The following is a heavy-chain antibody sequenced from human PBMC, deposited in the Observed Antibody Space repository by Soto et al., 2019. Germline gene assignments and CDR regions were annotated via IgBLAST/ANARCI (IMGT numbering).Heavy chain of an antibody. CDR1: GGSISSGGYS. D-gene: IGHD4-4*01. CDR2: IYHSGST. Sequence: QLQLQESGAGLVKPSQTLSLTCAVSGGSISSGGYSWSCIRQPPGKGLEWIGYIYHSGSTYYNPSPKSRITISIDRSKNQLSLKLSSATAADKAVYYCARGMTTVTALDYWGQGNLVTVSS. V-gene: IGHV4-30-2*01. J-gene: IGHJ4*02. CDR3: ARGMTTVTALDY.